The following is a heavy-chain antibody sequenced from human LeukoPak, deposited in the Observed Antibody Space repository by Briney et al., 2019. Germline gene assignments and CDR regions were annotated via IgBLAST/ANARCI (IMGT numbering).Heavy chain of an antibody. CDR3: ARAQNCGGDCYLPYYYYYYMDV. D-gene: IGHD2-21*01. Sequence: ASVKVSCKASGGTFSSYAISWVRQAPGQGLVWMGWINPNSGGTNYAQKFQGRVTMTRDTSISTAYMELSRLRSDDTAVYYCARAQNCGGDCYLPYYYYYYMDVWGKGTTVTVSS. J-gene: IGHJ6*03. CDR1: GGTFSSYA. CDR2: INPNSGGT. V-gene: IGHV1-2*02.